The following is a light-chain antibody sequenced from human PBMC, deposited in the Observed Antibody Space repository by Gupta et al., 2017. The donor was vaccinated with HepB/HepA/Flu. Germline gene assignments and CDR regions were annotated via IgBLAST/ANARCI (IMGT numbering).Light chain of an antibody. Sequence: QSVLTQPPSAYGTPGQRVTISCSGSSSNIGSNTVNWYQQLPGTAPKLLIYSNNQRPSGVPDRFSGSKSGTSAYLAISGLQSEDEADDYCAAWDDSLNGWVFGGGTKLTVL. J-gene: IGLJ3*02. CDR3: AAWDDSLNGWV. CDR1: SSNIGSNT. V-gene: IGLV1-44*01. CDR2: SNN.